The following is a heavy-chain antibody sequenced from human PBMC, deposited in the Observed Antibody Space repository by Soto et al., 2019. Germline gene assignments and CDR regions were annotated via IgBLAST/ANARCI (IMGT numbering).Heavy chain of an antibody. CDR1: GYTFSNYG. D-gene: IGHD1-26*01. V-gene: IGHV1-18*01. J-gene: IGHJ4*02. CDR3: ARGGLGKSYWTLDS. Sequence: ASVKVSCKASGYTFSNYGVNWVRQAPGQGLEWLGYIMAYNNNPHYAQKFVGRVTMTADTSTSTAFLELRSLTSDDTPVYYCARGGLGKSYWTLDSWGQGTQVTVSS. CDR2: IMAYNNNP.